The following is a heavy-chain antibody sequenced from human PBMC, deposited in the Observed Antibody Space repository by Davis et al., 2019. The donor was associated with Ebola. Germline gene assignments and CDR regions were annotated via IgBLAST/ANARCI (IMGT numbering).Heavy chain of an antibody. Sequence: MPSETLSLTCAVYGGSFSDYYWSWIRQPPGKGLEWVGCMQYSGSPIYNPSLKSRVTLSVDRSRNQFSLELTSVSASDTAVYYCARSDYAGSSFDYWGQGTLVTVSS. J-gene: IGHJ4*02. D-gene: IGHD4-23*01. CDR2: MQYSGSP. CDR3: ARSDYAGSSFDY. CDR1: GGSFSDYY. V-gene: IGHV4-59*08.